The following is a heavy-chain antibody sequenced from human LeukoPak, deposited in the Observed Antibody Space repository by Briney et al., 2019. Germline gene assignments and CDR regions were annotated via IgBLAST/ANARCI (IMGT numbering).Heavy chain of an antibody. J-gene: IGHJ1*01. CDR3: ARGRRRGYCSGGSCSRAEYFQH. Sequence: SETLSLTCTVSGGSISSGSYYWNWIRQPAGEGLEWIGRIYTSGSTNYNPSLKSRVTISVDTSKNQFSLKLSSVTAADTAVYYCARGRRRGYCSGGSCSRAEYFQHWGQGTLVTVSS. V-gene: IGHV4-61*02. CDR2: IYTSGST. D-gene: IGHD2-15*01. CDR1: GGSISSGSYY.